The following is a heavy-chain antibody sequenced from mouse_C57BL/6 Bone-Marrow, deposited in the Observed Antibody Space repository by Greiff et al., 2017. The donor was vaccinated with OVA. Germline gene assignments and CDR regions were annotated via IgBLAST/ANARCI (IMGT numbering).Heavy chain of an antibody. Sequence: QVHVKQSGPELVKPGASVKLSCKASGYTFTSYDINWVKQRPGQGLEWIGRIYPRDGSTKYNEKFKGKATLTVDTSSSTTYMELHGLTSENSAVYFCARDYYGSSYGYFDVWGTGTTVTVSS. CDR2: IYPRDGST. CDR1: GYTFTSYD. D-gene: IGHD1-1*01. J-gene: IGHJ1*03. CDR3: ARDYYGSSYGYFDV. V-gene: IGHV1-85*01.